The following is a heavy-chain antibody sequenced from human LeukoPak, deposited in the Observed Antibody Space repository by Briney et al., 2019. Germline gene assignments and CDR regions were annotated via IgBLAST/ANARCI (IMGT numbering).Heavy chain of an antibody. V-gene: IGHV1-69*13. CDR2: IIPIYGTP. D-gene: IGHD4-11*01. CDR3: AIWSLSDKYSRQYYYMDV. J-gene: IGHJ6*03. CDR1: GGTFSSYA. Sequence: GASVKVSCKASGGTFSSYAISWVRQAPGQGLEWMGGIIPIYGTPNYAQKFQGRVPITADESTSTAYMELSSLRSEDTAVYYCAIWSLSDKYSRQYYYMDVWGKGTTVTISS.